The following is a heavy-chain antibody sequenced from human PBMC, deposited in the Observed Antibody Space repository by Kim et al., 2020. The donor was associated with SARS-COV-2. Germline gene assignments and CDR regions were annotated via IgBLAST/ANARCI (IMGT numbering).Heavy chain of an antibody. V-gene: IGHV2-26*01. D-gene: IGHD3-3*02. CDR3: ARILTGGISYDY. CDR2: IFSDDEK. J-gene: IGHJ4*02. Sequence: SGPTLVNPTETLTLTCTVSGFSLSNARMGVSWIRQPPGKALEWLAHIFSDDEKAYSTSLKTRLTISKDTSKSQVVLIMTNMDPVDTATYYCARILTGGISYDYWGQGILVTVSS. CDR1: GFSLSNARMG.